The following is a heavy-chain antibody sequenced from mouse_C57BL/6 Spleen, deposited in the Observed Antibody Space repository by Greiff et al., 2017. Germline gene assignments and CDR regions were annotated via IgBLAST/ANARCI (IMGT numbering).Heavy chain of an antibody. D-gene: IGHD5-1*01. J-gene: IGHJ4*01. Sequence: VQLQQSGPELVKPGASVKMSCKASGYTFTDYNMHWVKQSHGKSLEWIGYINPNNGGTSYNQKFKGKATLTVNKSSSTAYMELRSLTSEDSEVYDCARAGLDVPYAMDYWGQGTSVTVSA. V-gene: IGHV1-22*01. CDR3: ARAGLDVPYAMDY. CDR1: GYTFTDYN. CDR2: INPNNGGT.